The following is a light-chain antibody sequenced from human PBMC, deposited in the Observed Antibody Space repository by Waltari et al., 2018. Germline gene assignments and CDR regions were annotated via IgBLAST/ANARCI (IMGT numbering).Light chain of an antibody. CDR2: DVS. J-gene: IGLJ1*01. V-gene: IGLV2-14*01. Sequence: QSALTQPASVSGSPGQSFTISCTRSSRDLGGYRFVSWYQQHPGNAPKLLIYDVSHRPAGVSNRFSGAKSGNTASLTISGLRPEDEADYYCSSYTSISPPFLFGTGTKVTVL. CDR1: SRDLGGYRF. CDR3: SSYTSISPPFL.